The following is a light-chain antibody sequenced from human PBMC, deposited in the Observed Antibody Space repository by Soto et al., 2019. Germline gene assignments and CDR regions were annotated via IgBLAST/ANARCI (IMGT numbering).Light chain of an antibody. CDR1: QSVSSSY. V-gene: IGKV3-20*01. CDR2: GAS. J-gene: IGKJ4*01. CDR3: QQYGSSPLT. Sequence: ENVLTQSPGTLSLSPGERATLSCSASQSVSSSYLAWYQQKPGQAPRLLIYGASSRATGIPDRLSGSGSGTDFTLTISRLEPEDFAEYYCQQYGSSPLTFGGGTKV.